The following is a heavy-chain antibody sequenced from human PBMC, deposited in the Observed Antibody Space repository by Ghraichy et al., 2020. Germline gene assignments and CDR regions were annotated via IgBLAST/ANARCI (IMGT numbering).Heavy chain of an antibody. J-gene: IGHJ4*02. CDR2: IYSGGST. Sequence: LSLTCAASGFTVSSNYMSWVRQAPGKGLEWVSVIYSGGSTYYADSVKGRFTISRDNSKNTLYLQMNSLRAEDTAVYYCAREESSGGHFDYWGQGTLVTVSS. CDR1: GFTVSSNY. D-gene: IGHD6-19*01. V-gene: IGHV3-53*01. CDR3: AREESSGGHFDY.